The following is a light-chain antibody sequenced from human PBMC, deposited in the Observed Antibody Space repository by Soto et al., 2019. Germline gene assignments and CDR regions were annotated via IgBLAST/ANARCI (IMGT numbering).Light chain of an antibody. CDR1: SSNIGSDF. J-gene: IGLJ2*01. Sequence: QSVLTQPPSVSAAPGQKVTISCSGSSSNIGSDFVSWYQQLPGTAPKLLIYEDNKRPSGIPDRFSGSKSGTSATLGITGLQTGDEADYYCGAWDTSLSGGVFGGGTKPPS. CDR2: EDN. CDR3: GAWDTSLSGGV. V-gene: IGLV1-51*02.